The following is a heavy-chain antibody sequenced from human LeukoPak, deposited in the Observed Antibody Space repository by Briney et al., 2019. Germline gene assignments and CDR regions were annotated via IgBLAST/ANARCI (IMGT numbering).Heavy chain of an antibody. V-gene: IGHV3-23*01. J-gene: IGHJ4*02. Sequence: GGSLRLXCAASGFAFSSYAMSWDRQAPGKGLEWVSSISASGGSTYYADSVKGRFTISRDNSKNTLYLQMSSLRADDMAVYYCAKDFLGRVYSDVVGLAFDYWGQGTLVPVSS. CDR2: ISASGGST. CDR3: AKDFLGRVYSDVVGLAFDY. CDR1: GFAFSSYA. D-gene: IGHD5-18*01.